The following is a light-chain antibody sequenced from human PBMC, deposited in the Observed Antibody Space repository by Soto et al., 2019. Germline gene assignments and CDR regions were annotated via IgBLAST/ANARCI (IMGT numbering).Light chain of an antibody. CDR3: QNYNAWPLT. J-gene: IGKJ4*01. V-gene: IGKV3-15*01. CDR1: QSVNSN. CDR2: GAS. Sequence: EIVMTQSPATLSVSPGERATLSCRASQSVNSNLAWYQQKPGQAPRLLIYGASTRATGIPGRFSGSGSGTEFTLTISSLQSEDFAIYYCQNYNAWPLTFGGGTKVEIK.